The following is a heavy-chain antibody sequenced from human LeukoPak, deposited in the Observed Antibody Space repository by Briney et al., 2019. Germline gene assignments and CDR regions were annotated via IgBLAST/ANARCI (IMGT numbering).Heavy chain of an antibody. CDR3: ARASRFCSGGSCSYYFDS. Sequence: SGTLSLTCVVSSYSISSGYYWGWIRQPPGKGLEWIGSISHSVGTYYNPSLKTRVTISVDTSKNQFSLRLSSGTAADTAVYYCARASRFCSGGSCSYYFDSWGQGSLVTVSS. J-gene: IGHJ4*02. CDR1: SYSISSGYY. V-gene: IGHV4-38-2*01. CDR2: ISHSVGT. D-gene: IGHD2-15*01.